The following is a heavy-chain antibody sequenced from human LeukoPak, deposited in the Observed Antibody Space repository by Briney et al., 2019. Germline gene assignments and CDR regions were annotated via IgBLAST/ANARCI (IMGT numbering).Heavy chain of an antibody. V-gene: IGHV1-18*01. Sequence: APGEGSFQASGFAFSSDSIKWGRPAPGQGGEWMGWNIAYNGNTKYAQKLQGRVTMTTDTSTSTAYMELRSLKSDDTAVYYCARDIAAAGNPLSPSDYWGQGTLVTVSS. CDR1: GFAFSSDS. D-gene: IGHD6-13*01. CDR2: NIAYNGNT. J-gene: IGHJ4*02. CDR3: ARDIAAAGNPLSPSDY.